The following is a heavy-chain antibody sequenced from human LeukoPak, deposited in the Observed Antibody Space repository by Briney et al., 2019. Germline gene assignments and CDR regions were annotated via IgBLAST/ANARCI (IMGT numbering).Heavy chain of an antibody. Sequence: SETLSLTCAVSGYSISSGYYWGWIRQPPGKGLEWIGYIYYSGSTYYNPSLKSRVTISVDTSKNQFSLKLSSVTAADTAVYYCARGSGYSYGFAYWGQGTLVTVSS. CDR2: IYYSGST. D-gene: IGHD5-18*01. CDR3: ARGSGYSYGFAY. V-gene: IGHV4-38-2*01. CDR1: GYSISSGYY. J-gene: IGHJ4*02.